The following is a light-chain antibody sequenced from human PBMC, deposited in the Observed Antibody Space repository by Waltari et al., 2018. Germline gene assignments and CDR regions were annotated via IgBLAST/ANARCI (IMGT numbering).Light chain of an antibody. CDR1: QGISSN. CDR3: QQYDIWPYT. CDR2: GKS. V-gene: IGKV3-15*01. Sequence: EIVMTQSPATLSMSPGETATLSCRASQGISSNLAWYQQKPGQAPRLLMYGKSTRASGFPAGFSGSGSGTEFTLTISSLQSEDFATYYCQQYDIWPYTFGQGTKVEFK. J-gene: IGKJ2*01.